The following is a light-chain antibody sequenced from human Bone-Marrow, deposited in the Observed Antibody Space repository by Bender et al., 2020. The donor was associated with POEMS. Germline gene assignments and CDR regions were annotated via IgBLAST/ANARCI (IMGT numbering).Light chain of an antibody. Sequence: QSVLTQPPSASGTPGQRVTISCSGSSSNIGSNYVYWYQQLPGTAPKLLIYSNDQRPSGVPDRFSGSKSGTSGSLAISGLRSEDEADYYCAGWDDGLSAWVFGGGTKLTVL. V-gene: IGLV1-47*01. CDR3: AGWDDGLSAWV. CDR1: SSNIGSNY. J-gene: IGLJ3*02. CDR2: SND.